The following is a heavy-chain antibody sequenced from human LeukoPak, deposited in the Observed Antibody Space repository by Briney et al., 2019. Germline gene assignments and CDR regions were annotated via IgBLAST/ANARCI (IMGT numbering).Heavy chain of an antibody. CDR3: ARDLYYYYDMDV. Sequence: GGSLRLSCAASGFTFSDYYMSWIRQAPGKGMEWVSYISSSGSTIYYADSVKGRFTISRDNAKNSLYLQMSSLRAEDTAVYYCARDLYYYYDMDVWGQGTTVTVSS. CDR1: GFTFSDYY. J-gene: IGHJ6*02. V-gene: IGHV3-11*01. CDR2: ISSSGSTI.